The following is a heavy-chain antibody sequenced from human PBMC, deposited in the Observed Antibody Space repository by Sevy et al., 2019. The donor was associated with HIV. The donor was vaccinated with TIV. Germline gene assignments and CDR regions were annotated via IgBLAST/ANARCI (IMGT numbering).Heavy chain of an antibody. Sequence: ASVKVSCKPSGYIFSSYSITWVRQAPGQGLEWMGWISTSNGNTDFAQNLQDRVTMTADTSTYTVYMELKNLTSDDTAVYYCARGTYMDLWGKGTTVTVSS. CDR3: ARGTYMDL. CDR2: ISTSNGNT. CDR1: GYIFSSYS. J-gene: IGHJ6*03. V-gene: IGHV1-18*01.